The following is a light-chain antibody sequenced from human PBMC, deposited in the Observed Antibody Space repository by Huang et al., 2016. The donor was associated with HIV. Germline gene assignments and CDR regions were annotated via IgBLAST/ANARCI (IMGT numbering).Light chain of an antibody. J-gene: IGKJ5*01. Sequence: AIRITQSPSSLSASTGDRVTITCRATQDVSNYLAWYQQKAGEAPKLLIYAASTLHSAVPSMFSGSGSGTDFTLTISCLQSEDVATYYCHQYYDYPHTFGQGTRLE. CDR1: QDVSNY. CDR3: HQYYDYPHT. V-gene: IGKV1-8*01. CDR2: AAS.